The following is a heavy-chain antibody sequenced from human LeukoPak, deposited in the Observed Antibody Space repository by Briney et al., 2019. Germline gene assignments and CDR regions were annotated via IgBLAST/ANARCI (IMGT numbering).Heavy chain of an antibody. CDR2: INQDGSEK. J-gene: IGHJ5*02. CDR1: GFTFSSHW. D-gene: IGHD1-26*01. V-gene: IGHV3-7*05. Sequence: GGPLRLSCAASGFTFSSHWMSWVRQAPGKGLEWVANINQDGSEKYYLDSVKGRFTISRDNAKNSLYLQMDSLRVEDTAVYYCARGGRYYFSWGQGTLVTVSS. CDR3: ARGGRYYFS.